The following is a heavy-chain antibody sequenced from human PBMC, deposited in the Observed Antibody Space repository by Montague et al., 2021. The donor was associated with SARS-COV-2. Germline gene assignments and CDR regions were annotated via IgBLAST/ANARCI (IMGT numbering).Heavy chain of an antibody. J-gene: IGHJ5*02. D-gene: IGHD2-21*01. CDR3: ARDHSS. V-gene: IGHV4-61*02. CDR1: GGSVNSGNYY. CDR2: ISTSRNT. Sequence: TLSLTCTVSGGSVNSGNYYWSWIRQPAGKRLEWMGRISTSRNTNYNPSLKSRLSILVDTSKNQFSLKLRSVTAADTAVFYCARDHSSWGQGTLVTVSS.